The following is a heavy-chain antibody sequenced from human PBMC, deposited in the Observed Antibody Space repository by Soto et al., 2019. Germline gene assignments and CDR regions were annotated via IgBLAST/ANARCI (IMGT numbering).Heavy chain of an antibody. J-gene: IGHJ6*02. Sequence: GGSLSLSCAASGFTFSSYWMTWVRQAPGKGLEWVANIKQDGSQKDYVGSVNGRFTISRENAKNTLYRQMNSVRAEDTAVYYWARDKVMDVWGQGTTVTVSS. CDR3: ARDKVMDV. V-gene: IGHV3-7*03. CDR2: IKQDGSQK. CDR1: GFTFSSYW.